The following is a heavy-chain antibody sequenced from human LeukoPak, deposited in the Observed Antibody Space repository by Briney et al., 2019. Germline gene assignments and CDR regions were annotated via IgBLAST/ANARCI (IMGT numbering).Heavy chain of an antibody. Sequence: PGGSLRLSCAASGFTFSSYSMNWVRQAPGKGLEWVSSISSSSSYIYYADSVKGRFTISRDNSENTLYLQMNSLRAEDTAVYYCARENVDTAMVNPDYYYYYYMDVWGKGTTVTVSS. CDR1: GFTFSSYS. V-gene: IGHV3-21*01. CDR2: ISSSSSYI. J-gene: IGHJ6*03. D-gene: IGHD5-18*01. CDR3: ARENVDTAMVNPDYYYYYYMDV.